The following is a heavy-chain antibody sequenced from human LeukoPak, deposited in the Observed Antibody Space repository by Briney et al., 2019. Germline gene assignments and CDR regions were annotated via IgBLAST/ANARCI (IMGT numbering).Heavy chain of an antibody. CDR3: TRGPLYYMDV. V-gene: IGHV4-59*01. CDR2: IYYSGST. Sequence: SETLSLTCTVSGGSISSYYWSWIRQPPGKGLEWIGYIYYSGSTNYNPSLKSRVTIPVDTSKNQFSLKLSSVTAADTALYFCTRGPLYYMDVWGKGTTVTVSS. CDR1: GGSISSYY. J-gene: IGHJ6*03.